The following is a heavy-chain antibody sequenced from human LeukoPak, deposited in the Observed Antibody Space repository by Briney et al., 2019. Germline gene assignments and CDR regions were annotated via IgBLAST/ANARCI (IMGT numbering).Heavy chain of an antibody. J-gene: IGHJ4*02. CDR3: ARDYYYGSGAPGAGSY. V-gene: IGHV1-18*01. D-gene: IGHD3-10*01. CDR2: IGAYNGNT. CDR1: GYTFTSYG. Sequence: EASVKVSCKASGYTFTSYGISWVRQAPGQGLEWMGWIGAYNGNTNYAQKLQGRVTMTTDTSTSTAYMELRSLRSDDTAVYYCARDYYYGSGAPGAGSYWGQGTLVTVSS.